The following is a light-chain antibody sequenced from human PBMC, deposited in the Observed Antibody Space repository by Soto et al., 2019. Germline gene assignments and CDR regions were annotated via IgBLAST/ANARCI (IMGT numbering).Light chain of an antibody. CDR3: HHYGALTST. J-gene: IGKJ1*01. Sequence: TKSPSNVFPSPSHSSNLSCMASQSVSSNLAWYQQKPGQAPRLLIYGASNRATGIPDRFSGSGSGTDFTLTISRLEPEDFAVYFCHHYGALTSTFGQGTKVDIK. V-gene: IGKV3-20*01. CDR1: QSVSSN. CDR2: GAS.